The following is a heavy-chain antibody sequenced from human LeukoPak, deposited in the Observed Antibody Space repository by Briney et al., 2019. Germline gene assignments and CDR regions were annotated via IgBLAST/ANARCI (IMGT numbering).Heavy chain of an antibody. J-gene: IGHJ4*02. CDR2: ISSSRRTI. CDR1: GFTFSIFG. Sequence: GGSLRLSCAASGFTFSIFGMTWVRQAPGKGLEWLSYISSSRRTINYADSVKGRFTISRDKAKKSLYLQMNNLRAEDTAVYYCARDGDSGGYYYGPFDNWGQGTLVTVSS. D-gene: IGHD3-22*01. V-gene: IGHV3-48*01. CDR3: ARDGDSGGYYYGPFDN.